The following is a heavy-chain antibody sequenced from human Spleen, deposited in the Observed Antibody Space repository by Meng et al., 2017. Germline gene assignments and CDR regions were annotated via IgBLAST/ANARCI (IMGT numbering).Heavy chain of an antibody. V-gene: IGHV3-15*01. CDR1: GFSFSNAW. Sequence: GESLKISCAASGFSFSNAWMNWVRQAPGKGLEWVGRIKSKADGGTTDYAAPVKGRFTISRDVSKNTVYLQMNSLKTEDTAVYYCTGHIDYWGQGTLVTVSS. CDR3: TGHIDY. J-gene: IGHJ4*02. CDR2: IKSKADGGTT.